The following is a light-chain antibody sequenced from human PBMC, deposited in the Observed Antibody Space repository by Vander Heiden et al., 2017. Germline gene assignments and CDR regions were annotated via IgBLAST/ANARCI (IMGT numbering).Light chain of an antibody. Sequence: QSALTQPASVSGSPGQSITISCTGTSSDVGSYNLVSWYQQHQGKAPKLMMYEGSKRPSGVSNRFSGSKSGNTASLTISGLQAEDEADYYCCSYATSSTYVFGTGTKVTVL. J-gene: IGLJ1*01. CDR3: CSYATSSTYV. CDR1: SSDVGSYNL. V-gene: IGLV2-23*01. CDR2: EGS.